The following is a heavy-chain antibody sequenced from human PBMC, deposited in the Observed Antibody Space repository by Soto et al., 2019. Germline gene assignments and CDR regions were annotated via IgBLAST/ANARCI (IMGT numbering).Heavy chain of an antibody. Sequence: PSDTLSLTCAVYGASFSGYQWTWIRQTPGKGLEWIGEINDSGNINYNPSLKSRVTISVDTPKKQSSLKLSSVTAADTAVYYCAMGAGGYSYGYHLGYWGQGTLVTSPQ. CDR2: INDSGNI. V-gene: IGHV4-34*01. CDR1: GASFSGYQ. J-gene: IGHJ4*02. D-gene: IGHD5-18*01. CDR3: AMGAGGYSYGYHLGY.